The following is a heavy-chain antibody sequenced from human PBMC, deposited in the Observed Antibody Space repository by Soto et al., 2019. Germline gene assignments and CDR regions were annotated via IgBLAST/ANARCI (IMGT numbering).Heavy chain of an antibody. CDR2: IYYSGST. Sequence: QLQLQESGPGPVKPSETLSLTCTVSGGSISSSSYYWGWIRQPPGKGLEWIGSIYYSGSTYYNPSLKSRVTISVDTSKNHFSLKLSSVTAADTAVYYCATLRLYYYGSGTNYWGQGTLVTVSS. J-gene: IGHJ4*02. D-gene: IGHD3-10*01. V-gene: IGHV4-39*02. CDR3: ATLRLYYYGSGTNY. CDR1: GGSISSSSYY.